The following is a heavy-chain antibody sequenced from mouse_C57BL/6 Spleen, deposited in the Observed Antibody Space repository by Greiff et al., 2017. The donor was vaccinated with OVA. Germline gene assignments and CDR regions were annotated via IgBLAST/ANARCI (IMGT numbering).Heavy chain of an antibody. CDR1: GFNIKDDY. Sequence: VQLKESGAELVRPGASVKLSCTASGFNIKDDYMHWVKQRPEQGLEWIGWIDPENGDTEYASKFQGKATITADTSSNTAYLQLSSLTSEDTAVYYCTFRYFDYWGQGTTLTVSS. V-gene: IGHV14-4*01. CDR3: TFRYFDY. J-gene: IGHJ2*01. CDR2: IDPENGDT.